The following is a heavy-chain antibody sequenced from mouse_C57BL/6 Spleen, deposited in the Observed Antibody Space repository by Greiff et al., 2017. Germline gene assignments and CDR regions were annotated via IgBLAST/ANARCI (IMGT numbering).Heavy chain of an antibody. J-gene: IGHJ4*01. CDR3: ARGANWDSYYYAMDY. CDR2: IDPNSGGT. D-gene: IGHD4-1*02. Sequence: QVQLKQPGAELVKPGASVKLSCKASGYTFTSYWMHWVKQRPGRGLEWIGRIDPNSGGTKYNEKFKSKATLTVDKPSSTAYMQLSSLTSEDSAVYYCARGANWDSYYYAMDYWGQGTSVTVSS. CDR1: GYTFTSYW. V-gene: IGHV1-72*01.